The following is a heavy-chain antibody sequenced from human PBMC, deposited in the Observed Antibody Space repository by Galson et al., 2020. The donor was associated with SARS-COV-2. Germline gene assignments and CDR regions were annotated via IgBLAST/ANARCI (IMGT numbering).Heavy chain of an antibody. CDR2: IYYSGST. J-gene: IGHJ3*02. CDR1: GGSIRSYY. V-gene: IGHV4-59*13. D-gene: IGHD4-17*01. CDR3: ARAIYYGDYSGAFDI. Sequence: SQTLSLTCTVSGGSIRSYYWSWIRQPPGKGLEWNGYIYYSGSTNYNPSLKSRVTISVDTSKNQFSLKLSSVTAADTAVYYCARAIYYGDYSGAFDIWGQGTMVTVSS.